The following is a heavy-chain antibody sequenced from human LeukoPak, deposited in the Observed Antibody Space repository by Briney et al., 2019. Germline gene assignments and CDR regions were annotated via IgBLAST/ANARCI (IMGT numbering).Heavy chain of an antibody. CDR2: IYSGGST. CDR3: AGTKYSSGWYAGY. V-gene: IGHV3-53*01. Sequence: GGSLRLSCAASGFTVSSNYMSWVRHAPGKGLEWVSVIYSGGSTYYADSVKGRFTISRDNSKNTLYLQMNSLRAEDTAVYYCAGTKYSSGWYAGYWGQGTLVTVSS. CDR1: GFTVSSNY. J-gene: IGHJ4*02. D-gene: IGHD6-19*01.